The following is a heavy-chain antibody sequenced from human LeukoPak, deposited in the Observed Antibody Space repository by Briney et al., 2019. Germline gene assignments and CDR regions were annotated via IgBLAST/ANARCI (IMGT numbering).Heavy chain of an antibody. CDR2: GRNKAMSYTA. CDR3: VIVTSAISAMTTMLLCC. Sequence: GGSLRLSCAASRFTFSKHYMDWDRQAPGKGLQWVGRGRNKAMSYTAEFAASVIGRFAISRDASKNSLYLHMNILRAEDTSVYYWVIVTSAISAMTTMLLCCWRHGTLVIVSS. V-gene: IGHV3-72*01. D-gene: IGHD4-17*01. CDR1: RFTFSKHY. J-gene: IGHJ4*01.